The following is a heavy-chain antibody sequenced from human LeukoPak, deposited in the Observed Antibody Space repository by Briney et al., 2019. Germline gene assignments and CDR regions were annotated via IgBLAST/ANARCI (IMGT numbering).Heavy chain of an antibody. CDR1: GGSISSGDYY. V-gene: IGHV4-30-4*01. D-gene: IGHD4-23*01. CDR3: ARILGGNPGWFDP. J-gene: IGHJ5*02. Sequence: PSETLSLTCTVSGGSISSGDYYWSWIRQPPGKGLEWIGYIYYSGSTYYNPSLKSRVTISVDTSKNQFSLKLSSVTAADTAVYYWARILGGNPGWFDPWGQGTLVTVSS. CDR2: IYYSGST.